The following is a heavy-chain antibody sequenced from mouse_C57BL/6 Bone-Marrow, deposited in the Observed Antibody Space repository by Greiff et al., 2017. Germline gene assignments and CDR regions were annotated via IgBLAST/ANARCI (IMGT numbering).Heavy chain of an antibody. CDR3: TRAPNWYFDV. Sequence: EVMLVESGEGLVKPGGSLKLSCAASGFTFSSYAMSWVRQTPEKRLEWVAYISSGGDYIYYADTVKGRFTISRDNARNTLYLQMSSLKSEDTARYYCTRAPNWYFDVWGTGTTVTVSS. V-gene: IGHV5-9-1*02. CDR2: ISSGGDYI. J-gene: IGHJ1*03. CDR1: GFTFSSYA.